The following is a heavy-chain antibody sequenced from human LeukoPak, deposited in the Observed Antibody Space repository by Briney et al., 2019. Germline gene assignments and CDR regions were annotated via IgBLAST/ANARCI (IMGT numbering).Heavy chain of an antibody. CDR2: ISTSGDRT. J-gene: IGHJ4*02. Sequence: SGGPLRLSCAASGFTFSTYAMTWVRQAPGKGLEWVSGISTSGDRTYYADSVKGRFTISRDNSKNTLYLQMNSLRAEDTAEYYCARSAVGTSCCTAVDYWGQGTLVTVSS. V-gene: IGHV3-23*01. D-gene: IGHD1-26*01. CDR3: ARSAVGTSCCTAVDY. CDR1: GFTFSTYA.